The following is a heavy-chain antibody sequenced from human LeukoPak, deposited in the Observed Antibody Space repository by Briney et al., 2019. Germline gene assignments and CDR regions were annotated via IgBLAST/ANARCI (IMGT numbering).Heavy chain of an antibody. CDR1: GGSISSYY. V-gene: IGHV4-59*01. Sequence: SETLSLTSTVSGGSISSYYWSWIRQPPGKGLEWIGYIYYSGSTNYNPSLKSRVTVSVDTSKNQFSLKLSSVTAADTAVYYCARDQRYSYGAAYYYYGMDVWGQGTTVTVSS. D-gene: IGHD5-18*01. CDR3: ARDQRYSYGAAYYYYGMDV. CDR2: IYYSGST. J-gene: IGHJ6*02.